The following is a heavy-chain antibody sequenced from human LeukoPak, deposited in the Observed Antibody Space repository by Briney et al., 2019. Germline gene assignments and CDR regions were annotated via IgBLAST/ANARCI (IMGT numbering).Heavy chain of an antibody. J-gene: IGHJ6*02. CDR2: IYWNDDK. CDR3: AHRRGADYGMDV. D-gene: IGHD1-26*01. Sequence: SGPTLVKPTQTLTLTCTFSGFSLSTSAVGVGWIRQPPGKALEWLALIYWNDDKRYSPSLKSRLTITKDTSKNQVVLTMTNMDPVDTATYYCAHRRGADYGMDVWGQGTTVTVSS. V-gene: IGHV2-5*01. CDR1: GFSLSTSAVG.